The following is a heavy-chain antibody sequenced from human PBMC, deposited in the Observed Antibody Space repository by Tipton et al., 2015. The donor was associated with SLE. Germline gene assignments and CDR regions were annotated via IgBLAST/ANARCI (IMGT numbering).Heavy chain of an antibody. Sequence: GSLRLSCAASGFTFSSYSMNWVRQAPGKGLEWVSSISSSSSYIYYADSVKGRFTISRDNAKNSLYLQMNSLRAEDTAVYYCASPHDGLYHAFDIWGQGTMVTVSS. CDR2: ISSSSSYI. J-gene: IGHJ3*02. D-gene: IGHD2-15*01. CDR3: ASPHDGLYHAFDI. CDR1: GFTFSSYS. V-gene: IGHV3-21*03.